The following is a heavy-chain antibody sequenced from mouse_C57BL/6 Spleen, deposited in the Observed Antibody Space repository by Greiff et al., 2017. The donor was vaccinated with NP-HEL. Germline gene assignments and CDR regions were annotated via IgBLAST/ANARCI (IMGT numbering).Heavy chain of an antibody. CDR1: GFTFSSYA. CDR2: ISSGGDYI. CDR3: TRGNYDFDY. Sequence: EVMLVESGEGLVKPGGSLKLSCAASGFTFSSYAMSWVRQTPETRLEWVAYISSGGDYIYYADTVKGRFTISRDNARNTLYLQMSSLKSEDTAMYYCTRGNYDFDYWGQGTTLTVSS. J-gene: IGHJ2*01. V-gene: IGHV5-9-1*02. D-gene: IGHD2-1*01.